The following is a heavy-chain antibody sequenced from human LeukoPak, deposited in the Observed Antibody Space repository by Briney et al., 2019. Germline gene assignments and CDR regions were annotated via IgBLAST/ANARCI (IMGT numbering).Heavy chain of an antibody. CDR3: ARKRLGYCSGGSCPLDY. CDR1: GGTFSSYA. V-gene: IGHV1-69*13. J-gene: IGHJ4*02. CDR2: IIPIFGTA. D-gene: IGHD2-15*01. Sequence: ASVKVSCKASGGTFSSYAISWVRQAPGQGLEWMGGIIPIFGTANYAQKFQGRVTITADESTSTAYMELSSLRSEDTAVYYCARKRLGYCSGGSCPLDYWGQGTLVTVSP.